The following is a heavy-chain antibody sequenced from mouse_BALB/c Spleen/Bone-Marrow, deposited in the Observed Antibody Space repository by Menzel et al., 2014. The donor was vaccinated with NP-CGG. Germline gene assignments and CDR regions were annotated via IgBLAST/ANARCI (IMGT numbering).Heavy chain of an antibody. J-gene: IGHJ2*01. Sequence: EVKLLESGGGLVQPGGSLKLSCAASGFTFSSYGMSWVRQTPDKRLELVATINSNGGSTYYPDSVKGRFTISRDNAKNTLYLQMSSLKSEDTATYYCVRGKNYDYDYWGQGTTLTVSS. CDR2: INSNGGST. D-gene: IGHD2-4*01. V-gene: IGHV5-6-3*01. CDR3: VRGKNYDYDY. CDR1: GFTFSSYG.